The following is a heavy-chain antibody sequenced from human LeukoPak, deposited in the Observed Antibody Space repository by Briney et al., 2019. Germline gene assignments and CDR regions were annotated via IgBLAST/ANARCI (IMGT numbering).Heavy chain of an antibody. J-gene: IGHJ6*04. CDR2: ISSSGSTI. V-gene: IGHV3-48*04. Sequence: GGSLRLSCAASGLTFSNYWMSWVRQGPGKGLEWVSYISSSGSTIYYADSVKGRFTISRDNAKNSLYLQMNSLRAEDTAVYYCAELGITMIGGVWGKGTTVTISS. D-gene: IGHD3-10*02. CDR3: AELGITMIGGV. CDR1: GLTFSNYW.